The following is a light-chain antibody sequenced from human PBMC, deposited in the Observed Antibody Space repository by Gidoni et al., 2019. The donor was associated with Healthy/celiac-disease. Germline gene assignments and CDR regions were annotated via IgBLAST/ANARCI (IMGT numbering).Light chain of an antibody. Sequence: DIQMTQSPSSLSASVGDRVTITCRAIQDISNSLAWYQQKPGKVPKLLIYAASTLHSGVPSRFSGSGSGTDFTLTISSLQPEDVATYYCQKYNSAPRTFGQXTKVEIK. CDR3: QKYNSAPRT. CDR2: AAS. CDR1: QDISNS. V-gene: IGKV1-27*01. J-gene: IGKJ1*01.